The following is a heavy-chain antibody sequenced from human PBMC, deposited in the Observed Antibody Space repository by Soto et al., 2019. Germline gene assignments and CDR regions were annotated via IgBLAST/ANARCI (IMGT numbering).Heavy chain of an antibody. CDR2: ISGSGGST. D-gene: IGHD6-13*01. V-gene: IGHV3-23*01. Sequence: EVQLLESGGGLVQPGGSLRLSCAASGFTFSSYAMSWVRQAPGKGLEWVSAISGSGGSTYYADSVKGRFTISRDNSKNPLYLQMNRLRAEDTSVYYCAYSSTPFDYWGQGTLVTVAS. CDR1: GFTFSSYA. J-gene: IGHJ4*02. CDR3: AYSSTPFDY.